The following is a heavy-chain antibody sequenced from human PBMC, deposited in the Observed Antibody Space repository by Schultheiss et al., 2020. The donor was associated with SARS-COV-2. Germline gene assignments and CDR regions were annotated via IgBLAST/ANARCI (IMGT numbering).Heavy chain of an antibody. V-gene: IGHV4-39*07. D-gene: IGHD3-22*01. CDR3: ARYYYDSSGYYYDYYYYGMDV. Sequence: GSLRLSCAASGFTFSSYSMNWVRQPPGKGLEWIGSIYYSGSTYYNPSLKSRVTISVDTSKNQFSLKLSSVTAADTAVYYCARYYYDSSGYYYDYYYYGMDVWGQGTTVTVS. CDR1: GFTFSSYS. CDR2: IYYSGST. J-gene: IGHJ6*02.